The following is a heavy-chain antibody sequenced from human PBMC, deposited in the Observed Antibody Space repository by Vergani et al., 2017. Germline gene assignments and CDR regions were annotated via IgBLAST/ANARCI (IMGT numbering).Heavy chain of an antibody. CDR3: AGPQGTSAYYYGGFDY. D-gene: IGHD3-22*01. CDR1: GGNIDFSA. V-gene: IGHV3-9*01. Sequence: EVHLVESGGGLVQPGRSLRLSCVASGGNIDFSAMHWVRQAPGKGLEWVSGVSWNSDNIQYADSVKGRFTISRDNSKNTLSLQMNSLTAEDTAIYYCAGPQGTSAYYYGGFDYWGQGILVTVSS. J-gene: IGHJ4*02. CDR2: VSWNSDNI.